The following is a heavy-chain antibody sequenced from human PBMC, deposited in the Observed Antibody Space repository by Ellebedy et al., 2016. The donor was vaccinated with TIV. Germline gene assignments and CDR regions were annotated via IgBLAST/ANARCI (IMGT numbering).Heavy chain of an antibody. CDR1: GFNFGRKL. J-gene: IGHJ3*02. CDR2: ITGGSSDT. CDR3: ARRGLESDDGFDI. D-gene: IGHD3-3*01. V-gene: IGHV3-23*01. Sequence: GESLKISXAASGFNFGRKLMAWVRQAPGKGLEWVSSITGGSSDTYYADSVKGRFTISRDNSKDTLFLQMNSLRAADTALYFCARRGLESDDGFDIWGRGTMVTVSS.